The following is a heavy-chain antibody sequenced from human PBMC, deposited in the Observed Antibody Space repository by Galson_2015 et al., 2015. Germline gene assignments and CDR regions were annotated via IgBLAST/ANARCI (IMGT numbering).Heavy chain of an antibody. CDR2: ISGSGGST. J-gene: IGHJ6*02. D-gene: IGHD1-14*01. CDR1: GFTFSSYA. CDR3: ATTPLPTGYYYGMDV. V-gene: IGHV3-23*01. Sequence: SLRLSCAASGFTFSSYAMSWVRQAPGKGLEWVSAISGSGGSTYYADSVKGWFTISRDNSKNTLYLQMNSLRAEDTAVYYCATTPLPTGYYYGMDVWGQGTTVTVSS.